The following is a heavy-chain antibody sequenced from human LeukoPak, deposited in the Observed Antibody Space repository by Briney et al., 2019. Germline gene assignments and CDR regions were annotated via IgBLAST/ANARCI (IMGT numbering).Heavy chain of an antibody. D-gene: IGHD3-22*01. Sequence: GGSLRLSCTASGFTFDDHAMYWVRQAPGKGLEWVSGINWDGSKIGYADAVKGRFTISRDSAKKSLYLQMNSLRTEDTALYYCARASYYYDTSGLGALDIWGQGTLVTVSS. CDR3: ARASYYYDTSGLGALDI. J-gene: IGHJ3*02. V-gene: IGHV3-9*01. CDR2: INWDGSKI. CDR1: GFTFDDHA.